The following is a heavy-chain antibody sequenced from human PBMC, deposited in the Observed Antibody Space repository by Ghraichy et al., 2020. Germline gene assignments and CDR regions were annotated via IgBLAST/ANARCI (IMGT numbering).Heavy chain of an antibody. CDR2: INHCGST. J-gene: IGHJ5*02. CDR3: ARDGRLGYWSGGSCSDPFDP. D-gene: IGHD2-15*01. CDR1: GGSFSGYY. V-gene: IGHV4-34*01. Sequence: SETLSLTCAVYGGSFSGYYWSWIRQPPGKGLEWIGEINHCGSTNYNPSLKSRVTISVDTSKNQFSLKLSSVPAADTAVYYCARDGRLGYWSGGSCSDPFDPWGQGTLVTVSS.